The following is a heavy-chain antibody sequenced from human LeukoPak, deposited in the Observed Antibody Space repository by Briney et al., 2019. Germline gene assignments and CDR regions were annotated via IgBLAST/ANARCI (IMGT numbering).Heavy chain of an antibody. CDR3: ARDRWAAAAPRDAFDI. CDR1: GYTFTGYY. Sequence: ASVKVSCKASGYTFTGYYMHWVRQAPGQGLEWMGWINPNSGGTNYAQKFQGRVTMTRDTSISTAYMELSRLRSDDTAVYYCARDRWAAAAPRDAFDIWGQGTMVTVSS. V-gene: IGHV1-2*02. D-gene: IGHD6-25*01. J-gene: IGHJ3*02. CDR2: INPNSGGT.